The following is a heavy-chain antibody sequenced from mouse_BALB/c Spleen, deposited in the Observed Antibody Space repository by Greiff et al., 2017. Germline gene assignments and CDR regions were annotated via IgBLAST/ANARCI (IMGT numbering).Heavy chain of an antibody. V-gene: IGHV5-6-4*01. J-gene: IGHJ2*01. CDR3: TRDRGLRREYYFDY. CDR2: ISSGGSYT. Sequence: EVMLVESGGGLVKPGGSLKLSCAASGFTFSSYTMSWVRQTPEKRLEWVATISSGGSYTYYPDSVKGRFTISRDNAKNPLYLQMSSLKSEDTAMYYCTRDRGLRREYYFDYWGQGTTLTVSS. CDR1: GFTFSSYT. D-gene: IGHD2-4*01.